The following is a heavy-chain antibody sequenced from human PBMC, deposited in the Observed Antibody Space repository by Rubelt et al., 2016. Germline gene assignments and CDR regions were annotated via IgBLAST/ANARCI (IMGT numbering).Heavy chain of an antibody. CDR1: GGSFSGYY. J-gene: IGHJ6*03. CDR2: INHSGST. CDR3: ARISRYYYMDV. Sequence: QVQLQQWGAGLLQPSETLSLTCAVYGGSFSGYYWSWIRQPPGKGLEWIGEINHSGSTNYNPSLCIDDPTLGDTSKNQFSLKLSFLTAADTAVYYCARISRYYYMDVWGKGTTVTVSS. V-gene: IGHV4-34*01. D-gene: IGHD3-16*01.